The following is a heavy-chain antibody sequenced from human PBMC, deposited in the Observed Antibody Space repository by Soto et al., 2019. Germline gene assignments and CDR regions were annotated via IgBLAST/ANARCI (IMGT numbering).Heavy chain of an antibody. CDR2: ISYDGRNE. CDR3: AKGSHYYDDLAFDF. V-gene: IGHV3-30*18. J-gene: IGHJ4*02. CDR1: GFIYSSYG. Sequence: PGGSLRLSCAASGFIYSSYGMHWVRQAPGKGLEWVAVISYDGRNEIYADSVKGRFTISRDNSKNTLYLQMNSLRAEDTAVYYCAKGSHYYDDLAFDFWGRGTLVTVSS. D-gene: IGHD3-22*01.